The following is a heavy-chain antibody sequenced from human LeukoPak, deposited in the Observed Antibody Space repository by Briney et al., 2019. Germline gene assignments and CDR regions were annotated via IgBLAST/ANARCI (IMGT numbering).Heavy chain of an antibody. V-gene: IGHV1-69*06. Sequence: GASVKVSCKASGGTFSSYAISWVRQAPGQGLEWMGGIIPIFGTANYAQKFQGRVTITADKSTSTAYMELSSLRSEDTAVYYCARSGYCSSTSCYLADYYYYMDVWGKGTTVTVSS. CDR2: IIPIFGTA. D-gene: IGHD2-2*03. CDR1: GGTFSSYA. J-gene: IGHJ6*03. CDR3: ARSGYCSSTSCYLADYYYYMDV.